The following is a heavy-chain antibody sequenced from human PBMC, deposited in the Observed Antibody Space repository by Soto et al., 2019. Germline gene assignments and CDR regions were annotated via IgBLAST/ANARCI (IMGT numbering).Heavy chain of an antibody. CDR1: GFPVSDYY. Sequence: SLRLSCATSGFPVSDYYMSWIRQAPGKGLEWLSHISPKSTYTNYADSVKGRFTISRDNTKSSLFLQMNSLGVEDTAVYYCARGCGGGLLEHWGQGVLVTVSS. D-gene: IGHD2-21*01. CDR2: ISPKSTYT. CDR3: ARGCGGGLLEH. J-gene: IGHJ1*01. V-gene: IGHV3-11*06.